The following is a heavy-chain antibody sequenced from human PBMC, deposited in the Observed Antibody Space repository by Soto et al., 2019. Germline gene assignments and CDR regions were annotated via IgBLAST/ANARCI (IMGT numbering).Heavy chain of an antibody. J-gene: IGHJ3*02. Sequence: PGESLKISCKGSGYSFTSCWIGWVRQMPGKGLEWMGIIYPGDSDTRYSPSFQGQVTISADKSISTAYLQWSSLKASDTAMYYCARGGIGYCSSTSCYAGVDALDIWGQGTMVTVSS. CDR1: GYSFTSCW. CDR2: IYPGDSDT. CDR3: ARGGIGYCSSTSCYAGVDALDI. V-gene: IGHV5-51*01. D-gene: IGHD2-2*01.